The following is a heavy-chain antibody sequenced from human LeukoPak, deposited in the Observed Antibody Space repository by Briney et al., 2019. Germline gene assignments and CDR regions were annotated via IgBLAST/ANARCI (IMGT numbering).Heavy chain of an antibody. V-gene: IGHV3-64*01. J-gene: IGHJ3*02. CDR3: ARGEVPAAMPEPHERDDAFGI. Sequence: GGSLRLSCAASGFTFSSYAMHWVRQAPGKGLEYVSAISSNGGSTYYANSVKGRFTISRDNSKNTLYLQMGSLRAEDMAVYYCARGEVPAAMPEPHERDDAFGIWGQGTMVTVSS. CDR1: GFTFSSYA. CDR2: ISSNGGST. D-gene: IGHD2-2*01.